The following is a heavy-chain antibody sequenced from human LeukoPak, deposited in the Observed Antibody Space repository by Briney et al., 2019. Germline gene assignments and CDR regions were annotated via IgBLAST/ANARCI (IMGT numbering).Heavy chain of an antibody. CDR2: IYYSGST. V-gene: IGHV4-31*03. Sequence: SETLSLTCTVSGGSIRSSYYYWGWICQHPGKGLEWIGYIYYSGSTYYNPSLKSRVTISVDTSKNQFSLKLSSVTAADTAVYYCARDRGPYSGYDSYYFDYWGQGTLVTVSS. CDR1: GGSIRSSYYY. D-gene: IGHD5-12*01. J-gene: IGHJ4*02. CDR3: ARDRGPYSGYDSYYFDY.